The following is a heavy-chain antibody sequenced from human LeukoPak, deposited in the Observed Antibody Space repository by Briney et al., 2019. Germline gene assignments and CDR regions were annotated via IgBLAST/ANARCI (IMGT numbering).Heavy chain of an antibody. D-gene: IGHD6-6*01. Sequence: GGSLRLSCVASGFTFSTYWMCWVRQAPGKGLVWVSRIKGDGSKTNYADSVKGRFTVSRDNAKNTLYLQMNSLRAEDTAVYYCARPTGVYDAFDIWGQGTTVIVSS. V-gene: IGHV3-74*01. CDR2: IKGDGSKT. CDR1: GFTFSTYW. J-gene: IGHJ3*02. CDR3: ARPTGVYDAFDI.